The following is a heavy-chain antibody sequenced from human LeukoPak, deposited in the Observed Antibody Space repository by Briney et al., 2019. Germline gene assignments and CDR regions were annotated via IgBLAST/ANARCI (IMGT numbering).Heavy chain of an antibody. CDR3: VKDIRVDYYSSAKNNMDV. Sequence: PGRSLRLSCATSGFTFDEYAMHWVRQAPGKGLEWVSGISWNSGNIGYADSVKGRFTISRDNAKNSLYLQMNSLRPEDTALYYCVKDIRVDYYSSAKNNMDVWGQGTTVSVSS. J-gene: IGHJ6*02. CDR2: ISWNSGNI. CDR1: GFTFDEYA. V-gene: IGHV3-9*01. D-gene: IGHD3-10*01.